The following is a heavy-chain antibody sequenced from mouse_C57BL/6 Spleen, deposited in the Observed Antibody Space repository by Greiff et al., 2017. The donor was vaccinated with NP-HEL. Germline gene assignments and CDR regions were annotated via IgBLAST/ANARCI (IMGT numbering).Heavy chain of an antibody. D-gene: IGHD1-1*01. CDR1: GYTFTSYW. Sequence: VQLQQPGTELVKPGASVKLSCKASGYTFTSYWMHWVKQRPGQGLEWIGNINPSNGGTNYNEKFKSKATLTADKSSSTAYMQLSSLTYEDSAVYYCARLITTVVATGDYFDYWGQGTTLTVSS. V-gene: IGHV1-53*01. J-gene: IGHJ2*01. CDR3: ARLITTVVATGDYFDY. CDR2: INPSNGGT.